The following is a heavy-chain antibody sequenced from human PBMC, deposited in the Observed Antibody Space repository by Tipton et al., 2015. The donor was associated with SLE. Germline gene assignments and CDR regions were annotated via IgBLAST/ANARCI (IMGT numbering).Heavy chain of an antibody. CDR2: IYYSGST. CDR3: ARGAEYGGYAWGSRCMDV. Sequence: TLSLTCNVSGGSISSHYWSWIRQPPGKGLEWIGYIYYSGSTNYNPSLKSRVTISVDTSKNQLSLKLSSVTAADTAVYYCARGAEYGGYAWGSRCMDVWGQGTTVTVSS. CDR1: GGSISSHY. J-gene: IGHJ6*02. D-gene: IGHD4-17*01. V-gene: IGHV4-59*11.